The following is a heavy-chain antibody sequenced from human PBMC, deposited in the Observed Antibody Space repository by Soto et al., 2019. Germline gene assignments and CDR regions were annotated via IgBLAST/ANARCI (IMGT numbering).Heavy chain of an antibody. CDR3: AIMSGYYDSSGYDF. CDR2: ISGGGGSTI. V-gene: IGHV3-11*01. Sequence: QVHLVESGGGLVKPGGSLRLSCAASGFTLSDYYMTWVRQAPGKGLEWLSYISGGGGSTIYYADSVEGRFTISRDNAKNSVYLQMSSLRVEDTAVYYCAIMSGYYDSSGYDFWGHGTLVTVSS. CDR1: GFTLSDYY. D-gene: IGHD3-22*01. J-gene: IGHJ5*01.